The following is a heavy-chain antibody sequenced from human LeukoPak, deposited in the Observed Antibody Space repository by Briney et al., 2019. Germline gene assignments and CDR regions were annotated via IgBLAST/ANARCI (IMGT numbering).Heavy chain of an antibody. CDR1: GDSFSSVTDY. Sequence: RPSETLSLTCIVSGDSFSSVTDYWAWIRQPPGKGLEWIGYIYYSGSTNYNPSLKSRVTISVDTSKNQFSLKLSSVTAADTAVYYCARGGPYSYGYYYYYYMDVWGKGTTVTVSS. CDR3: ARGGPYSYGYYYYYYMDV. CDR2: IYYSGST. D-gene: IGHD5-18*01. J-gene: IGHJ6*03. V-gene: IGHV4-61*01.